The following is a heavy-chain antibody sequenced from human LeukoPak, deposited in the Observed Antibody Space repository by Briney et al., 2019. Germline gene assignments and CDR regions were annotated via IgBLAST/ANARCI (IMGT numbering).Heavy chain of an antibody. J-gene: IGHJ4*02. CDR1: GFTFSTCG. CDR3: AKDRYGDYSFDS. V-gene: IGHV3-23*01. D-gene: IGHD4-17*01. Sequence: PGGSLRLSCAASGFTFSTCGMNWVRKAPGKGLEWVSFISGSGSSIYHADSVKGRFTISRDSSNNTLYLQMNSLRAEDTAVYYCAKDRYGDYSFDSWGQGALVTVSS. CDR2: ISGSGSSI.